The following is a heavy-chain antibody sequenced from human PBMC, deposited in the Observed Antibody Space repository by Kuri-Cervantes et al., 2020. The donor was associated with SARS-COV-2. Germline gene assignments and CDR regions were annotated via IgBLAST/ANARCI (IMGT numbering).Heavy chain of an antibody. CDR1: GDSISSNNYY. D-gene: IGHD4-17*01. Sequence: GSLRLSCTVSGDSISSNNYYWGWIRQPPRKGLEWIGSVYYSGRTFYNPSLKSRITISVDTSKNQFSLKLSSVTAADTAVYYCARRVPDDYGGYRFDPWGQGTLVTVSS. J-gene: IGHJ5*02. CDR2: VYYSGRT. CDR3: ARRVPDDYGGYRFDP. V-gene: IGHV4-39*01.